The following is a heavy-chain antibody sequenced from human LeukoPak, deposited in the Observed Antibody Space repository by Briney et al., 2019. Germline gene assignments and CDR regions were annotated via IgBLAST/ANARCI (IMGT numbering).Heavy chain of an antibody. J-gene: IGHJ4*02. V-gene: IGHV4-4*07. CDR2: VDSSGNT. Sequence: SETLSLTCSVSVVSMNGYYWSWLRQSAGNRLEWIGHVDSSGNTNYNPSLKSRVTISGDTSKNQFSLRLSSVTAADTAVYYCARASYSYDINGWVPFDYWGQGTLVTVSS. CDR3: ARASYSYDINGWVPFDY. CDR1: VVSMNGYY. D-gene: IGHD3-22*01.